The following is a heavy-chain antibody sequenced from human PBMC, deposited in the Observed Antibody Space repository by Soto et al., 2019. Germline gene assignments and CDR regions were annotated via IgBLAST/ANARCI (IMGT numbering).Heavy chain of an antibody. CDR1: GGSISSYY. J-gene: IGHJ5*02. CDR2: IYYSGST. Sequence: SETLSLTCTVSGGSISSYYWSWIRQPPGKGLEWIGYIYYSGSTNYNPSLKSRVTISVDTSKNQFSLKLSSVTAADTAVYYCARARGPCTNGVCYNFWFDPWGQGTLVTVSS. V-gene: IGHV4-59*01. CDR3: ARARGPCTNGVCYNFWFDP. D-gene: IGHD2-8*01.